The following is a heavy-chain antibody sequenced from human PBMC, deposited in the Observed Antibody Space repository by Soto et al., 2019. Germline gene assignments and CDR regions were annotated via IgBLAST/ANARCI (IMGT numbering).Heavy chain of an antibody. V-gene: IGHV1-69*04. J-gene: IGHJ3*02. CDR2: IIPILGIA. CDR3: ARDGYYYGSGSYYNVIAYAFDI. D-gene: IGHD3-10*01. Sequence: VASVKVSCKASGGTFSSYTISWVRQAPGQGLEWMGRIIPILGIANYAQKFQGRVTITADKSTGTAYMELSSLRSEDTAVYYCARDGYYYGSGSYYNVIAYAFDIWGQRTTVTVSS. CDR1: GGTFSSYT.